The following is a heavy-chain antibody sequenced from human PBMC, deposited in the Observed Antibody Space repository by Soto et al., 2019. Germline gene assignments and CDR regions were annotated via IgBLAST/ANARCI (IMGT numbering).Heavy chain of an antibody. V-gene: IGHV4-38-2*01. Sequence: TSETLSLTCAVSGYSISSGYYWGWIRQPPGKGPEWIGSINHSGNTYYNPSLKSRVTISVDTSKNQFSLKVNSVTAADTAVYYCVREYEGPPAVPYGYWGQGTLVTVSS. J-gene: IGHJ4*02. CDR2: INHSGNT. CDR1: GYSISSGYY. D-gene: IGHD4-17*01. CDR3: VREYEGPPAVPYGY.